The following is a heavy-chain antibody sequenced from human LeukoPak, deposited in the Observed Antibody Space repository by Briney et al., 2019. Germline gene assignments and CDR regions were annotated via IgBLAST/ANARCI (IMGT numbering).Heavy chain of an antibody. J-gene: IGHJ6*03. D-gene: IGHD6-19*01. V-gene: IGHV4-59*01. Sequence: PSETLSLTCAVYGGSFSSYYWSWIRQPPGKGLEWIGYIYYSGSTNYNPSLKSRVTISVDTSKNQFSLKLSSVTAADTAVYYCARVAVAGTLSYYYYMDVWGKGTTVTVSS. CDR1: GGSFSSYY. CDR3: ARVAVAGTLSYYYYMDV. CDR2: IYYSGST.